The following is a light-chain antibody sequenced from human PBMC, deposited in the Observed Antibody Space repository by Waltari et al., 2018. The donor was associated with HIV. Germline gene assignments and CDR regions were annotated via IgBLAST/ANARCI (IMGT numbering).Light chain of an antibody. CDR1: SSDIGAYDS. Sequence: QSALTQPPSASGSLGQSVTIPCTGSSSDIGAYDSVSWFQQPPLSSPKLLLYEVTMRPSTVSDRVSGARSGSTAFLTVAGLQPDDEATYFCSSYGDSLRVLFGGGTNVTVL. J-gene: IGLJ3*02. CDR3: SSYGDSLRVL. CDR2: EVT. V-gene: IGLV2-8*01.